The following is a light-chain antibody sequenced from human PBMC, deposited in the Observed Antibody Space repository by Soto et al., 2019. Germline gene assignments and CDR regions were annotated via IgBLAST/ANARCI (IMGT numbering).Light chain of an antibody. CDR1: QSVSSY. J-gene: IGKJ5*01. CDR2: ESS. CDR3: QQHKDWPIT. Sequence: EIVLTQSPATLSLSPGERATLSCRASQSVSSYLAWYQQKPGQAPRLLIYESSNRATGIPARFSGSGSGTDFTLTISSLEPEDFAVYYCQQHKDWPITFGQGTRLEIK. V-gene: IGKV3-11*01.